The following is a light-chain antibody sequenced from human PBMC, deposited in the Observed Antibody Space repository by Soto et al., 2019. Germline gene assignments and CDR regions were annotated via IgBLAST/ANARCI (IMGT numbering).Light chain of an antibody. J-gene: IGLJ2*01. CDR3: SSYTIRSTVV. V-gene: IGLV2-14*03. CDR2: DVA. CDR1: SSDVGAYNY. Sequence: QSVLTQPASVSESPGQSITISCTGTSSDVGAYNYVSWYQHHPGKAPKLMIYDVANRPSGVSNRFSGSKSGNTASLTISGLQAEDEADYYCSSYTIRSTVVFGGGTKLTVL.